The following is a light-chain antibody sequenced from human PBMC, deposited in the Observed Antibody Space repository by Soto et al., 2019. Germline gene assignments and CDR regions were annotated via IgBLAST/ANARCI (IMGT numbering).Light chain of an antibody. CDR2: EVS. J-gene: IGLJ2*01. Sequence: QSALTQPRSVSGSPGQSVTVSCTGTNSDVGAYNYVSWYQQHPGKAPKLMIYEVSNRPSGVSNRFSGSKSGNTASLTISGLQAEDEADYYCSSYTTSSTLNVVFGGGTKLTVL. CDR3: SSYTTSSTLNVV. V-gene: IGLV2-14*01. CDR1: NSDVGAYNY.